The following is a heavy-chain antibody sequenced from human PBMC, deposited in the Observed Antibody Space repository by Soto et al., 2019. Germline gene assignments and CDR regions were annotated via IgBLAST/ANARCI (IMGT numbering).Heavy chain of an antibody. CDR2: IYYSGST. CDR3: AGDYGSGSYRFDY. V-gene: IGHV4-59*01. D-gene: IGHD3-10*01. J-gene: IGHJ4*02. CDR1: GDSMRSYS. Sequence: PLETLSLTCTVSGDSMRSYSWSWIRQPPGKGLEWIGYIYYSGSTTYNPSFKSRVTISIDTSEKQFSLKLTSVTAADTAVYFCAGDYGSGSYRFDYWGQGALVTVSS.